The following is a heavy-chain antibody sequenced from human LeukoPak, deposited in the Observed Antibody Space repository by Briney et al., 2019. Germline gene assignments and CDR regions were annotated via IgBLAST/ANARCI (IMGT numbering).Heavy chain of an antibody. Sequence: PGGSLRLSCAASGFTFSSYEMNWVRQAPGKGLEWVSYISSSGSTIYYADSVKGRFTISRDNAKNSLYLQMNSLRAEVTAVYYCARDGEMARASYFDYWGQGTLVTVSS. CDR1: GFTFSSYE. CDR3: ARDGEMARASYFDY. CDR2: ISSSGSTI. D-gene: IGHD5-24*01. V-gene: IGHV3-48*03. J-gene: IGHJ4*02.